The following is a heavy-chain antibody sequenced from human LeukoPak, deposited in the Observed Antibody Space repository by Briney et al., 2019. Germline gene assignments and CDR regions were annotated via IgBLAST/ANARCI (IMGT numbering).Heavy chain of an antibody. D-gene: IGHD5-12*01. Sequence: SGGSLRLSCAASGFTFSSYAMHWVRQAPGKGLEWVAVISYDGSNKYYADSVKGRFTISRDNSKNTLYLQMNSLRAEDTAVYYCARGLYSGYDLRRNWFDPWGQGTLVTVSS. CDR2: ISYDGSNK. CDR3: ARGLYSGYDLRRNWFDP. CDR1: GFTFSSYA. V-gene: IGHV3-30-3*01. J-gene: IGHJ5*02.